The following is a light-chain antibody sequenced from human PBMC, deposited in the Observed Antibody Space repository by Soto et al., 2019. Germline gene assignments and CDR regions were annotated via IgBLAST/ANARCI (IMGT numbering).Light chain of an antibody. J-gene: IGKJ4*01. CDR1: QNIRRS. CDR2: NSY. V-gene: IGKV3-15*01. CDR3: QQYENWPPVT. Sequence: EIVMTQSPATLSVSPGERATLSCRASQNIRRSLAWYQQKPGQPPRLLIYNSYTRATGIAARFSGSGSGTDFTLTISSLQVEDFAVYFCQQYENWPPVTFGGGTKVEI.